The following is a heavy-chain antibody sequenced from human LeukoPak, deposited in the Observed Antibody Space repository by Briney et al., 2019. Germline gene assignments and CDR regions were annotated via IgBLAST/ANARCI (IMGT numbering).Heavy chain of an antibody. D-gene: IGHD1-26*01. Sequence: GGSLRLSCAASRFTFSSYWLSWVRQAPGKGLEWVANIKQDGSEKHYVDSVKGRFTISRDNAKNTLYLQMNSLRAEDTAVYYCARVGIYYYYHMDVWGKGTTVTVSS. CDR1: RFTFSSYW. J-gene: IGHJ6*03. CDR3: ARVGIYYYYHMDV. CDR2: IKQDGSEK. V-gene: IGHV3-7*01.